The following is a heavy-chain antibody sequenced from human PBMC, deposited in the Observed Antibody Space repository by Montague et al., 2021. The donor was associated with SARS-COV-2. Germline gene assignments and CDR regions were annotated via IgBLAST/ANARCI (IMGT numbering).Heavy chain of an antibody. CDR1: GGSISSNSYY. CDR2: IYYSGST. CDR3: ARHGVFWAAGAGTVDP. J-gene: IGHJ5*02. V-gene: IGHV4-39*01. Sequence: SETLSLTCTVSGGSISSNSYYWGWIRQPPGKGLEWIGSIYYSGSTHYNPSLKSRVTTSVDPSKNQFSLKLSSVTAADTAVYYCARHGVFWAAGAGTVDPWGQGTLVTVSS. D-gene: IGHD6-13*01.